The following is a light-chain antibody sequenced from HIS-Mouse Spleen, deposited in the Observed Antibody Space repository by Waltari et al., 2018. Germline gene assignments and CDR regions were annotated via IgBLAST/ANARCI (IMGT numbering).Light chain of an antibody. CDR3: QVWDSSSDHVV. CDR2: DDS. V-gene: IGLV3-21*03. J-gene: IGLJ2*01. Sequence: LTQPHSVSESPGKTVTISCTGSSGSIASNYVQWYQQKPGQAPVLVVYDDSGRPSGIPERFSGSNAGNTATLTISRVEAGDEADYYCQVWDSSSDHVVFGGGTKLTVL. CDR1: SGSIASNY.